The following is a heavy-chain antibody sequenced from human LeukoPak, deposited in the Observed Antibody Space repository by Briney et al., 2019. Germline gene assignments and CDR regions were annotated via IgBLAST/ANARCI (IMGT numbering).Heavy chain of an antibody. J-gene: IGHJ4*02. Sequence: GGSLRLSCAASGFTFSTHWMHWVRQAPGKGLEWVSSISSSSSYIYYADSVKGRFTISRDNAKNSLYLQMNSLRAEDTAVYYCASATLELTGDYWGQGTLVTVSS. CDR3: ASATLELTGDY. D-gene: IGHD1-7*01. CDR2: ISSSSSYI. V-gene: IGHV3-21*01. CDR1: GFTFSTHW.